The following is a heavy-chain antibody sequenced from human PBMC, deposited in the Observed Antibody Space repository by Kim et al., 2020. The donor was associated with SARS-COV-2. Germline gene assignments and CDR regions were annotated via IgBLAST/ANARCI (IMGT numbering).Heavy chain of an antibody. J-gene: IGHJ4*02. V-gene: IGHV3-11*05. D-gene: IGHD6-13*01. CDR3: ARGGVRIAAAGPPDY. Sequence: DSVKGRFTISRDNAKNSLYLQMNSLRAEDTAVYYCARGGVRIAAAGPPDYWGQGTLVTVSS.